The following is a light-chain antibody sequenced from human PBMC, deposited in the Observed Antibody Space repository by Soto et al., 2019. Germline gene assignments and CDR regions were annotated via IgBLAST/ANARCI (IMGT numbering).Light chain of an antibody. CDR1: QSISSW. CDR2: DAS. Sequence: DIQMTQSPSSLSASVGDRVTITCRASQSISSWLAWYQQKPGKAPKILIYDASSLESGVPSRFSGSGSGTEFTLTISRLQPDDFATYYCQQYNSYSAITFGQGTRLEIK. J-gene: IGKJ5*01. CDR3: QQYNSYSAIT. V-gene: IGKV1-5*01.